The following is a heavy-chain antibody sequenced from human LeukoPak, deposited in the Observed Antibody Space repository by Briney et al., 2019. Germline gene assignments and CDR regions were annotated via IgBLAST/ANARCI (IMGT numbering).Heavy chain of an antibody. CDR1: GFTFSSYA. D-gene: IGHD1-20*01. Sequence: GRSLRLSCAASGFTFSSYAMHWVRQAPGKGLEWVAVISYDGSNKYYADSVKGRFTISRDNSKNTLYLQMNSLRAEDTAVYYCAREGRITGTDQDAFDIWGQGTMVTVSS. CDR2: ISYDGSNK. J-gene: IGHJ3*02. CDR3: AREGRITGTDQDAFDI. V-gene: IGHV3-30-3*01.